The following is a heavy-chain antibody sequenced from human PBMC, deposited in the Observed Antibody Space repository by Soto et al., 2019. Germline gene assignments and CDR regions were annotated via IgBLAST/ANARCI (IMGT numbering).Heavy chain of an antibody. V-gene: IGHV1-2*02. CDR2: INPTGGGT. Sequence: GASLKVSCKASGYTFTDYYIHWVRQAPGQGLEWMGWINPTGGGTNYAQSFRCRVTMTRDTSISTAYMELSRLTSDDTAVFYCARTYSSRYFYNQYSMDVWGQGTTVTVSS. J-gene: IGHJ6*02. CDR1: GYTFTDYY. D-gene: IGHD3-22*01. CDR3: ARTYSSRYFYNQYSMDV.